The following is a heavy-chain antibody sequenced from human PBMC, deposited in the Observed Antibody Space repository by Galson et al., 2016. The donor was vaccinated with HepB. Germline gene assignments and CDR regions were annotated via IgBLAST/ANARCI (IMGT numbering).Heavy chain of an antibody. CDR3: ARVGVFVDY. CDR1: GGSFSGYY. J-gene: IGHJ4*02. V-gene: IGHV4-34*01. Sequence: SETLSLTCAVYGGSFSGYYWSWIRQPPGKGLEWIGEINHSGSTNYNPPLKSRVTISVDTSKNQFSLKLSSVTAADTAVYYCARVGVFVDYWGQGTLVTVSS. D-gene: IGHD6-13*01. CDR2: INHSGST.